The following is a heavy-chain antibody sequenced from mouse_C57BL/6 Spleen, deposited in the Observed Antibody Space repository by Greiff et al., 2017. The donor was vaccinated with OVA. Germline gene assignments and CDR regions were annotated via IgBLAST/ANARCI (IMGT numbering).Heavy chain of an antibody. V-gene: IGHV1-26*01. J-gene: IGHJ3*01. D-gene: IGHD2-4*01. CDR2: INPNNGGT. CDR3: ARGHDYDVGFAY. Sequence: VQLKQSGPELVKPGASVKISCKASGYTFTDYYMNWVKQSHGKSLEWIGDINPNNGGTSYNQKFKGKATLTVDKSSSTAYMELRSLTSEDSAVYYCARGHDYDVGFAYWGQGTLVTVSA. CDR1: GYTFTDYY.